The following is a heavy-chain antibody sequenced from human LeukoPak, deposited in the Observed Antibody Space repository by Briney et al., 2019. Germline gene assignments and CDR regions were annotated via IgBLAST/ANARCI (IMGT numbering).Heavy chain of an antibody. CDR3: VRASVHSGGAFDI. CDR2: IYYSGST. V-gene: IGHV4-59*01. D-gene: IGHD2-15*01. CDR1: GGSISSYY. Sequence: SETLSLTCTVSGGSISSYYWSWIRQPPGKGLEWIGYIYYSGSTNYNPSLKSRVTISVDTSKNQFSLKLSSVTAADTAVYYCVRASVHSGGAFDIWGQGTVVTVSS. J-gene: IGHJ3*02.